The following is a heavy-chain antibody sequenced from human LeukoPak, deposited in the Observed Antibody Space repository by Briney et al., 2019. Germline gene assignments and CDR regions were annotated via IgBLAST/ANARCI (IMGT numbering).Heavy chain of an antibody. CDR1: AFTFSSYA. CDR3: AGLGITMIGGV. Sequence: GGALRLSCAASAFTFSSYAMHWVRQAPGQGLEWVAVISYDGSNKYYADSVKVRFTISRANAKNSLYLQMNSLRAEDTAVYYCAGLGITMIGGVWGKGTTVTISS. D-gene: IGHD3-10*02. V-gene: IGHV3-30*04. CDR2: ISYDGSNK. J-gene: IGHJ6*04.